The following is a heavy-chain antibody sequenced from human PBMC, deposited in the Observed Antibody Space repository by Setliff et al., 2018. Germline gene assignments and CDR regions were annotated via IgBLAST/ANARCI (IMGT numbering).Heavy chain of an antibody. CDR2: VTAGGTT. CDR1: GFTFFSYT. V-gene: IGHV3-15*01. D-gene: IGHD3-22*01. Sequence: GGSLRLSCTTSGFTFFSYTMNWVRQAPGKGLEWVGRVTAGGTTNYAAPVKGRFTISRDDSKDTLYLQLNSLNTEDTAVYYCAADTFDSNAQAFDYWGQGTLVTVSS. J-gene: IGHJ4*02. CDR3: AADTFDSNAQAFDY.